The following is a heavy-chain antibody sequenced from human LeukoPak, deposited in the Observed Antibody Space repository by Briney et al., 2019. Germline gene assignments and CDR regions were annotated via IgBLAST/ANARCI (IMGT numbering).Heavy chain of an antibody. D-gene: IGHD2-15*01. CDR3: ASASESSGRPYDAFDI. V-gene: IGHV4-4*07. Sequence: SETLSLTCTVSGGSISSYCWSWIRQPAGKGLEWIGRIYTSGSTNYNPSLKSRVTMSVDTSKNQFSLKLSSVTAADTAVYYCASASESSGRPYDAFDIWGQGTLVTVSS. CDR1: GGSISSYC. J-gene: IGHJ3*02. CDR2: IYTSGST.